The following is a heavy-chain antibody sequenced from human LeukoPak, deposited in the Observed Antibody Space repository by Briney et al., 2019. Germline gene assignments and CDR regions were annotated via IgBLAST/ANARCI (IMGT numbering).Heavy chain of an antibody. CDR1: GFTFSSYA. J-gene: IGHJ4*02. V-gene: IGHV3-23*01. CDR3: AKDGATGSWYYFDY. Sequence: PGGSLRLSCAASGFTFSSYAMSWVRQAPGKGLEWVSAISGSGGSTLYADSVKGRFTISRDDSKNTLYLQMNSLRAEDTAVYYCAKDGATGSWYYFDYWGQGTLVTVSS. D-gene: IGHD6-13*01. CDR2: ISGSGGST.